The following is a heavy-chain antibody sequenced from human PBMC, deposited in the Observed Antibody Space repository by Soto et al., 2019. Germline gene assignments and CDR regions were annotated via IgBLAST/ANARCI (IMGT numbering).Heavy chain of an antibody. Sequence: SETLSLTCTVSGGSVSSYYWSWIRQPPGKGLEWIGYIYYSGSTNYNPSLKSRVTISVDTSKNQFSLKLSSVTAADTAVYYCARTYSYGRGGWFDPWGQGTLVTVSS. J-gene: IGHJ5*02. CDR1: GGSVSSYY. V-gene: IGHV4-59*02. D-gene: IGHD5-18*01. CDR2: IYYSGST. CDR3: ARTYSYGRGGWFDP.